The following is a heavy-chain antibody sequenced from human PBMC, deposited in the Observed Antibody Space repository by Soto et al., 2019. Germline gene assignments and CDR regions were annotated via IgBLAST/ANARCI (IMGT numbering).Heavy chain of an antibody. CDR1: GGTFSSYA. Sequence: SVKVSCKASGGTFSSYAISWVRQAPGQGLEWMGGIIPIFGTANYAQKFQGRVTITADESTSTAYMELSSLRSEDTAVYYCARAHEGGYSSSWYFDYWGRGTLVTVSS. J-gene: IGHJ4*02. D-gene: IGHD6-13*01. CDR2: IIPIFGTA. V-gene: IGHV1-69*13. CDR3: ARAHEGGYSSSWYFDY.